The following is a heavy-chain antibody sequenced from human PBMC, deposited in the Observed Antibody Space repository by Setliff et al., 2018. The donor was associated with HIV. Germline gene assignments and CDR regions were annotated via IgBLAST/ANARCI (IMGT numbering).Heavy chain of an antibody. V-gene: IGHV4-39*01. CDR3: ARRGRDGVLIVFATGFDP. CDR2: IFYTGST. Sequence: SETLSLTCSVSGGSISSSTYYWGWIRQPPGKGLEWIGDIFYTGSTYYDPSLKSRVAISIDTSENRFSLRLNSVTAADTGVYYCARRGRDGVLIVFATGFDPWGQGTLVTVS. CDR1: GGSISSSTYY. J-gene: IGHJ5*02. D-gene: IGHD2-8*01.